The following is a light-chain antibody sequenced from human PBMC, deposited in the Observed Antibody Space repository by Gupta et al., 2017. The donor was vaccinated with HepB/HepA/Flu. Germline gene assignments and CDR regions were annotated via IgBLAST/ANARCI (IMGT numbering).Light chain of an antibody. Sequence: DIQMTQSPLFLSASVGDRVTLICRASQSINSYLNWYQQKVGTAPKLLIYATSTLQSGVPSRFSGSGYGTDFTLSISDVQPEDFATYYCLQTFTAPTTCGQGTKLDLK. CDR3: LQTFTAPTT. CDR2: ATS. J-gene: IGKJ2*01. CDR1: QSINSY. V-gene: IGKV1-39*01.